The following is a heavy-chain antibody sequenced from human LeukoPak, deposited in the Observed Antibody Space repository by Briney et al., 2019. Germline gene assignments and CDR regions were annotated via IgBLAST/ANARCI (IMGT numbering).Heavy chain of an antibody. CDR2: IHRSGST. CDR1: GYSIGSGYY. J-gene: IGHJ4*02. V-gene: IGHV4-38-2*02. CDR3: ARRDYYDSSGYFSF. Sequence: SETLSLTCSVSGYSIGSGYYWGWIRQPPGKGLEWIGEIHRSGSTNYNPSLKSRVTISVDKSKNQFSLKLSSVTAADTAVYYSARRDYYDSSGYFSFWGQGTLVSVSS. D-gene: IGHD3-22*01.